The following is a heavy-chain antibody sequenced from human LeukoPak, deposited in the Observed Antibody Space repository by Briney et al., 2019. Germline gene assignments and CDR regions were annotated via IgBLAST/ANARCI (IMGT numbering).Heavy chain of an antibody. Sequence: ASVKLSCKASGHTFTSYDINWVRQATGQGLEWMGWMIPNSGNTAYAQKFQGRVTMTRNTSISTAYMELSSLRSEDTAVYYCAREDYYDSGSFDPWGQGTLVTVSS. CDR3: AREDYYDSGSFDP. CDR1: GHTFTSYD. CDR2: MIPNSGNT. J-gene: IGHJ5*02. V-gene: IGHV1-8*02. D-gene: IGHD3-22*01.